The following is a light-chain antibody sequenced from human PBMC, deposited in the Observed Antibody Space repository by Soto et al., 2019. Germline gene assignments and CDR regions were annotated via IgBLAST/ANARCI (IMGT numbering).Light chain of an antibody. J-gene: IGLJ1*01. Sequence: SPGRFITISCTGNHNDIVTYDSVSWYQQLPGRAPRLLIYGVTTRPSGISDRFSASKSGLTASLTISGLQPEDEADYYCSSFTSDRIYVFGPGTRSPS. CDR3: SSFTSDRIYV. CDR2: GVT. CDR1: HNDIVTYDS. V-gene: IGLV2-14*03.